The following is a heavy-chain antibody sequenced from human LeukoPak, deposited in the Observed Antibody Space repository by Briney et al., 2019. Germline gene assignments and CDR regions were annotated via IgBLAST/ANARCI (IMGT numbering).Heavy chain of an antibody. D-gene: IGHD3-10*01. Sequence: GGSLRLSCAASGFMFTGYAMSWVRQAPGKGLEWVSAISGSGTSTYYADSVKGRFTISRDNSKNTLYLQVNSLRAEDTAVYYCAKDSVLGSGSFYGVYFDYWGQGTLATVSS. V-gene: IGHV3-23*01. CDR2: ISGSGTST. CDR3: AKDSVLGSGSFYGVYFDY. CDR1: GFMFTGYA. J-gene: IGHJ4*02.